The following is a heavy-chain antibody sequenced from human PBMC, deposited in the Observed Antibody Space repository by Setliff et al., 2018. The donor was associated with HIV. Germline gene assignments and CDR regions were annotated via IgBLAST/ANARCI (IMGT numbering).Heavy chain of an antibody. V-gene: IGHV1-46*01. Sequence: ASVKVSCKASGGTFRSKGISWVRQAPGQGLEWMGIINPSGGSTSYAQKFHGRVTMTRDTSTSTVYMELSSLRSEDTAVYYCVRDKWLVPDTFDIWGQGTMVTVS. CDR2: INPSGGST. J-gene: IGHJ3*02. CDR3: VRDKWLVPDTFDI. CDR1: GGTFRSKG. D-gene: IGHD6-19*01.